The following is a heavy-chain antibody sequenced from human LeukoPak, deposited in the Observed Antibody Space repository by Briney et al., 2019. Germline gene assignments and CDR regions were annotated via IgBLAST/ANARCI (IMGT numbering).Heavy chain of an antibody. J-gene: IGHJ5*02. CDR2: IYYSGST. Sequence: TSETLSLTCTVSGGSISSYYWSWIRQPPGKGLEWIGYIYYSGSTNYNPSLKSRVTISVDTSKNQLSLKLSSVTAADTAVYYCARKTGSWYNWFDPWGQGTLVTVSS. CDR3: ARKTGSWYNWFDP. CDR1: GGSISSYY. V-gene: IGHV4-59*12. D-gene: IGHD6-13*01.